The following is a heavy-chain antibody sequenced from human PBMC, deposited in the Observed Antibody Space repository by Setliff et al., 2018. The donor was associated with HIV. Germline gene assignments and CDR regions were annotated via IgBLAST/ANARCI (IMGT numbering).Heavy chain of an antibody. CDR2: ISPHNGDT. V-gene: IGHV1-18*01. J-gene: IGHJ4*02. CDR3: ARRPDGSGSYYYLEY. CDR1: GYTFTSYG. D-gene: IGHD3-22*01. Sequence: GASVKVSCKASGYTFTSYGISWVRQAPGQGLEWMGWISPHNGDTNYAHNFQGRVTMTTDTTTNTAYLEVRSLRSDDTAVYYCARRPDGSGSYYYLEYWGQGTLVTVSS.